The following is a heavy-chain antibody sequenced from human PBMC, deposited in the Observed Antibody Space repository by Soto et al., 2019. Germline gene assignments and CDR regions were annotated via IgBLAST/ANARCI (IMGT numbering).Heavy chain of an antibody. CDR2: IRGSGGST. Sequence: EVQLLESGGGLVQPGGSLRLSCAASGFTFSSYAMSWVRQAPGKGLEWVSAIRGSGGSTYYADSVKGRFTISRDNSKNTLYLQMHSLRAEDTAVYYCAKSPKRGIAVAGDHVRGSFHVRYYYYGMDVWGQGTTVTVSS. CDR3: AKSPKRGIAVAGDHVRGSFHVRYYYYGMDV. J-gene: IGHJ6*02. V-gene: IGHV3-23*01. D-gene: IGHD6-19*01. CDR1: GFTFSSYA.